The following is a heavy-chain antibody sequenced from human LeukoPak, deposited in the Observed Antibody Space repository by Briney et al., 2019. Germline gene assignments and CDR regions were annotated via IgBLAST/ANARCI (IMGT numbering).Heavy chain of an antibody. D-gene: IGHD3-9*01. V-gene: IGHV3-11*01. CDR2: ISSSGSTI. Sequence: PGGSLRLSCAASGFTFSDYYMSWIRQAPGKGLEWVSYISSSGSTIYYADSVKGRFTISRDNAKNSLYLQMNSLRAEDTAVYYCARVHILTGTPLYYFDYWGQGTLVTVSS. CDR3: ARVHILTGTPLYYFDY. CDR1: GFTFSDYY. J-gene: IGHJ4*02.